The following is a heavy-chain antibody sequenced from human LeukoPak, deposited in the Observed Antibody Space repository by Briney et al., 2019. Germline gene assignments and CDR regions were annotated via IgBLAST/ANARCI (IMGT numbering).Heavy chain of an antibody. CDR2: IYSSGST. V-gene: IGHV3-66*01. CDR3: ARDLYYGSGSYGSY. J-gene: IGHJ4*02. Sequence: GGSLRLSCAASGFTFDDYGMSWVRQAPGKGLEWVSVIYSSGSTYYTDSVKGRFTISRDNSKNTLYLQMNSLRAEDTAVYYCARDLYYGSGSYGSYWGQGTLVTVSS. D-gene: IGHD3-10*01. CDR1: GFTFDDYG.